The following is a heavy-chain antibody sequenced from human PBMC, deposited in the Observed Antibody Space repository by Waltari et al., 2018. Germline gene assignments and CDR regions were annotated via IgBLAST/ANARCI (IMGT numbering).Heavy chain of an antibody. CDR3: AREWHYYGSGSYSPDAFDI. D-gene: IGHD3-10*01. J-gene: IGHJ3*02. V-gene: IGHV1-18*01. Sequence: QVQLVQSGAEVKKPGASVKVSCTASGYTFTSYGISWVRQAPGQGLEWMGWISAYNGNTNYAQKLQGRVTMTTDTSTSTAYMELRSLRSDDTAVYYCAREWHYYGSGSYSPDAFDIWGQGTMVTVSS. CDR1: GYTFTSYG. CDR2: ISAYNGNT.